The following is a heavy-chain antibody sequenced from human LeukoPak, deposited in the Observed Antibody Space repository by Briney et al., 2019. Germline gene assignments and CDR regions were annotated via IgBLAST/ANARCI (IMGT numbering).Heavy chain of an antibody. CDR2: INPRSGGT. CDR3: ARGTIGSYSSVHD. J-gene: IGHJ1*01. Sequence: GASVKVSCKASGYTFTGYYMHWVRQAPGQGLEWMGWINPRSGGTDYAQRLQGRVSMTTDTSIATAYMELSRLTSDDTAIYYCARGTIGSYSSVHDWGQGTLLIVSS. V-gene: IGHV1-2*02. D-gene: IGHD1-26*01. CDR1: GYTFTGYY.